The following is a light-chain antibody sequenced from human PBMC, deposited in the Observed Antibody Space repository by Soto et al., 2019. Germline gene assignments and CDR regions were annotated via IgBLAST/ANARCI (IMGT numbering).Light chain of an antibody. CDR3: QQYKSYPLT. CDR2: DAS. V-gene: IGKV1-33*01. CDR1: QDISNY. J-gene: IGKJ4*01. Sequence: DIQMTQSPSSLSASVGDRVTITCQASQDISNYLNWYQQKPGKAPKLLIYDASNLETGVPSRFSGSGSGTDFTFTISSLQPDDFATYYCQQYKSYPLTFGGGTKVEIK.